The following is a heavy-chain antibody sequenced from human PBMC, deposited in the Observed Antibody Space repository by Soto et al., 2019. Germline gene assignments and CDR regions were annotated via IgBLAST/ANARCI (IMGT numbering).Heavy chain of an antibody. J-gene: IGHJ4*02. V-gene: IGHV3-23*04. D-gene: IGHD2-21*02. CDR2: ITITGDTT. CDR1: GFIFTTSD. CDR3: AKGGGGDHGY. Sequence: EVQLVESEGGLVQPGGSLRLSCEASGFIFTTSDMSWVRQAPGKGLEWISSITITGDTTHYADSVKGRFTISRDNSRNTVYLQMNSLRVAHPAVYYCAKGGGGDHGYWGQGTLVAVSS.